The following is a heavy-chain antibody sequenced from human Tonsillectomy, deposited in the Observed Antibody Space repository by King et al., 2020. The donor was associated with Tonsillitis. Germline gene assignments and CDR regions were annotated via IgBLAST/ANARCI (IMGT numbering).Heavy chain of an antibody. CDR1: GFTFSSYS. V-gene: IGHV3-48*01. CDR3: ARERYTVTTGMVDY. CDR2: ISSSTTTI. J-gene: IGHJ4*02. Sequence: DVQLVESGGGLVQPGGSLRLSCVASGFTFSSYSMNWVRQAPGKGLEWVSYISSSTTTIYYADSVKGRFTISRDNAKNSLYLQMNSLRAEDTAVYYCARERYTVTTGMVDYWGQGTLVTVSS. D-gene: IGHD4-17*01.